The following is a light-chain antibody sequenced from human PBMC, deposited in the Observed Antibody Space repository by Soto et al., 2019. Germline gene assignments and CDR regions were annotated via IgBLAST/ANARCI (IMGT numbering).Light chain of an antibody. V-gene: IGKV3-20*01. CDR3: QHYGDSRT. CDR2: GAS. J-gene: IGKJ1*01. CDR1: QSVINSY. Sequence: EVVLTQSPGTLALSSGERATLSCRASQSVINSYLAWYQQKPGQAPRLLLYGASGRATGIPDRFGGSGSGTDFTLTISRLEPEDFAVYYCQHYGDSRTFGQGTKVDIK.